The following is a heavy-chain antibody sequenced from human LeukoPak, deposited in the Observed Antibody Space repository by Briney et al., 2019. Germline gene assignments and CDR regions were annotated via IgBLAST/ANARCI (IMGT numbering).Heavy chain of an antibody. D-gene: IGHD3-22*01. Sequence: ASVKVSCKASGYTFTGYYMHWVRQAPGQGLEWMGWINPNSGGTNYAQKFQGRVTMTRDTSISTAYMELSRLRSDDTAVYYCARDPRGYDSSDAFDIWGQGTMVTVSS. CDR2: INPNSGGT. CDR1: GYTFTGYY. J-gene: IGHJ3*02. V-gene: IGHV1-2*02. CDR3: ARDPRGYDSSDAFDI.